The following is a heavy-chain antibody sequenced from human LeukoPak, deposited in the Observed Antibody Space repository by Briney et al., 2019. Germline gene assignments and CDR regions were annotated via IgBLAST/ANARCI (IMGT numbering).Heavy chain of an antibody. CDR2: INAGNGNT. V-gene: IGHV1-3*03. D-gene: IGHD3-16*02. Sequence: GASVKVSCKASGYTFTSYAMHWVRQAPGQRLEWMGWINAGNGNTKYSQEFQGRVTITRDTSASTAYMELSSLRSEDMAVYYCARGPRVQVWGSYRPYWGPSDYWGQGTLVTVSS. J-gene: IGHJ4*02. CDR3: ARGPRVQVWGSYRPYWGPSDY. CDR1: GYTFTSYA.